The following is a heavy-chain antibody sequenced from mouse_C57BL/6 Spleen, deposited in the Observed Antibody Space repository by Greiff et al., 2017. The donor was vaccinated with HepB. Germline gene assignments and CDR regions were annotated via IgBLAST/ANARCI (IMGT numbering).Heavy chain of an antibody. V-gene: IGHV1-50*01. CDR2: IDPSDSYT. CDR3: ARRGAGYYFDY. J-gene: IGHJ2*01. D-gene: IGHD4-1*01. CDR1: GYTFTSYW. Sequence: QVQLQQPGAELVKPGASVKLSCKASGYTFTSYWMQWVKQRPGQGLEWIGEIDPSDSYTNYNQKFKGKATLTVDTSSSTAYMQLSSLTSEDSAVYYCARRGAGYYFDYWGPGTTLTVSS.